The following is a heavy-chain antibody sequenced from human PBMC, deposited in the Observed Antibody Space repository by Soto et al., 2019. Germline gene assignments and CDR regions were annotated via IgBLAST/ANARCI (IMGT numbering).Heavy chain of an antibody. J-gene: IGHJ4*02. CDR3: AREDSGSYSFDY. CDR2: ISSSSSYI. V-gene: IGHV3-21*01. Sequence: EVQLVESGGGLVKPGGSLRLSCAASGFTFSSYSMNWVRQAPGKGLEWVSSISSSSSYIYYADSVKGRVTIYRDNAKNSLYLQMNSLRAEDTAVYYCAREDSGSYSFDYWGQGTLVTVAS. CDR1: GFTFSSYS. D-gene: IGHD1-26*01.